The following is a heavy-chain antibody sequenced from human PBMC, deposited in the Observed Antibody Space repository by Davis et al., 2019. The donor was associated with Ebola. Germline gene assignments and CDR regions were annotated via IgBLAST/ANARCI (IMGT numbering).Heavy chain of an antibody. CDR1: GFTFSTYW. CDR3: ARDSGWSGVVS. D-gene: IGHD6-19*01. Sequence: GESLKISCAASGFTFSTYWMHWVRQLPGKGLVWVSRINTDGDNTSYADSVKGRFTISRDNAKNSLYLQMNSLRAEDTAVYYCARDSGWSGVVSWGQGTLVTVSS. CDR2: INTDGDNT. V-gene: IGHV3-74*01. J-gene: IGHJ5*01.